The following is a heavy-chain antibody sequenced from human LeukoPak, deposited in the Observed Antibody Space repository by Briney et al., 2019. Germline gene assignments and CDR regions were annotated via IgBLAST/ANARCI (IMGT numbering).Heavy chain of an antibody. V-gene: IGHV4-59*12. CDR3: AREVVDSSRGYYFDY. CDR2: IYYSGST. D-gene: IGHD3-22*01. J-gene: IGHJ4*02. Sequence: SETLSLTCTVSGGSISSYYWSWIRQPPGKGLEWIGYIYYSGSTNYNPSLKSRVTISVDTSKNQFSLRLSSVTAADTAVYYCAREVVDSSRGYYFDYWGQGTLVTVSS. CDR1: GGSISSYY.